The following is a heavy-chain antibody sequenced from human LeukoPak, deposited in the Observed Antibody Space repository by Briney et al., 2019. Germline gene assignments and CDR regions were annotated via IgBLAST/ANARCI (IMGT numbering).Heavy chain of an antibody. D-gene: IGHD2-2*01. CDR3: ARDQGVVVVPAAIVY. Sequence: GASVKVSCKASGYTFVTYGISWVRQAPGQGLEWMGWISAYNGNTNYAQKLQGRVTMTTDTSTSTAYMELRSPRSDDTAVYYCARDQGVVVVPAAIVYWGQGTLVTVSS. CDR2: ISAYNGNT. V-gene: IGHV1-18*01. CDR1: GYTFVTYG. J-gene: IGHJ4*02.